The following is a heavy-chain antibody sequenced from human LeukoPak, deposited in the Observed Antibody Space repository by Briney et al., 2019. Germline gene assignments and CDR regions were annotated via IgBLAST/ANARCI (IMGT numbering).Heavy chain of an antibody. V-gene: IGHV5-51*01. D-gene: IGHD3-9*01. CDR1: GYSFTSYW. Sequence: GESLKISCKGSGYSFTSYWIGWVRQMRGKGLEWMGIIYPGDSDTRYSPSFQGQVTISADKSISTAYLQWSSLKASDTAMYYCARASYYDILTGYYDGADYWGQGTLVTVSS. CDR2: IYPGDSDT. J-gene: IGHJ4*02. CDR3: ARASYYDILTGYYDGADY.